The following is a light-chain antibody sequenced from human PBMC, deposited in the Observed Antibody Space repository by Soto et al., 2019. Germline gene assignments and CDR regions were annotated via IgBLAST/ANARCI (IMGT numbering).Light chain of an antibody. J-gene: IGKJ1*01. CDR1: QSVASY. CDR3: LQRSNWPRT. Sequence: EIVLTQSPATLSLSPGERVTLSCRASQSVASYLAWYQQRPGQAPRLLLSDASSRATGMPARFSGSGSGTDFTLTISTLEPEDFAVYYCLQRSNWPRTFGQGTKVEIK. CDR2: DAS. V-gene: IGKV3-11*01.